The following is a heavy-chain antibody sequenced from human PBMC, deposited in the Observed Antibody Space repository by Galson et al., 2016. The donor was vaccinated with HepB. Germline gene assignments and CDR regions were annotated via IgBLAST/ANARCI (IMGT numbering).Heavy chain of an antibody. J-gene: IGHJ4*02. CDR3: ARETANYPLFDY. V-gene: IGHV3-30*03. Sequence: SLRLSCAASGFTFNRYGMHWVRQAPGKGLEWLAAISYDGNNENYGDSVKGRFTIYRDNSKNSLYLQMDSLRGEATAVYFCARETANYPLFDYWGQGALVTVSS. D-gene: IGHD4/OR15-4a*01. CDR1: GFTFNRYG. CDR2: ISYDGNNE.